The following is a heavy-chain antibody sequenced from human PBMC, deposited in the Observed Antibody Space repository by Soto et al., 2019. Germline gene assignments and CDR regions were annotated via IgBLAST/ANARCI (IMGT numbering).Heavy chain of an antibody. D-gene: IGHD6-19*01. CDR3: ASALAVASDFDY. CDR1: GYTFTGYA. CDR2: INAGNGNT. Sequence: ASVKVSCKASGYTFTGYAMHWVRQAPGQRLEWMGWINAGNGNTKYSQKFQGRVTITRDTSASTAYMELSSLRSEDTAVYYCASALAVASDFDYWGQGTLVTVSS. J-gene: IGHJ4*02. V-gene: IGHV1-3*01.